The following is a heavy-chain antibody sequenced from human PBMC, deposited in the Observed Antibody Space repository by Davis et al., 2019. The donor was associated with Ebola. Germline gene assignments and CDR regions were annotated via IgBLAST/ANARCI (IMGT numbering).Heavy chain of an antibody. Sequence: PSETLSLTCTVSGYSISSGYYWGWIRQPPGKGLEWIGSIYLSGSTYYNPSLKSRVPISVDTSKTQFSLKLSSLTAADTAVYYCASAGGNGMSDYYYYYMDVWGKGTTVTVSS. CDR2: IYLSGST. CDR3: ASAGGNGMSDYYYYYMDV. D-gene: IGHD2-8*01. J-gene: IGHJ6*03. V-gene: IGHV4-38-2*02. CDR1: GYSISSGYY.